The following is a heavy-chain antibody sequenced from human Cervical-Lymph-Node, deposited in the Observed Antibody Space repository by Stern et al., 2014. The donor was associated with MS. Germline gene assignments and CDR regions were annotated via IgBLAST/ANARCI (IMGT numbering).Heavy chain of an antibody. CDR3: ATSRSRWEPLDP. CDR1: GYSFTSYW. CDR2: IYPGDSEA. V-gene: IGHV5-51*03. Sequence: VQLVQSGAEVKAPGQSLKISCEGSGYSFTSYWIGWVRQMPGKGLEWMGIIYPGDSEARYNPSFQGQVTISADKSISTAYLQWSSLKASDTAIYYCATSRSRWEPLDPWGQGTLVTVSS. D-gene: IGHD1-26*01. J-gene: IGHJ5*02.